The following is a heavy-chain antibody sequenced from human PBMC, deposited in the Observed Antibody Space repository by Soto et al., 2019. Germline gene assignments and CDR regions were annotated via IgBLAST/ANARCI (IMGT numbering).Heavy chain of an antibody. Sequence: QVQLVQSGAEVKKPGSSVKVSCKASGGTFSNYALSWVRQAPGQGLEWMGDIIPIFGTTNNAQKFQGRVTITADEATSTAYMELSSLRSEDTAVYYCASRGERAYYDTSGYGWGQGTLVTVSS. V-gene: IGHV1-69*12. J-gene: IGHJ1*01. CDR2: IIPIFGTT. D-gene: IGHD3-22*01. CDR3: ASRGERAYYDTSGYG. CDR1: GGTFSNYA.